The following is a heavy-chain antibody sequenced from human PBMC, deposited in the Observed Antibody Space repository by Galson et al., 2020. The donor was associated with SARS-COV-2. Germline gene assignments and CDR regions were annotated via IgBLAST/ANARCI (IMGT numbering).Heavy chain of an antibody. CDR1: GFTFSSYG. D-gene: IGHD4-4*01. V-gene: IGHV3-30*03. CDR3: AGLQSMDV. CDR2: ISYDGSNK. J-gene: IGHJ6*04. Sequence: GESLKISCAASGFTFSSYGMHWVRQAPGKGLEWVAVISYDGSNKYYADSVKGRFTISRDNSKNTLYLQMNSLRAEDTAVYYCAGLQSMDVWGKGTTVTVSS.